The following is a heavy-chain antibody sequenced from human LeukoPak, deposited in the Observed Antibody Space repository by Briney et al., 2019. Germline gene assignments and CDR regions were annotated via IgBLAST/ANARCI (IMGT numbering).Heavy chain of an antibody. CDR2: INPNSGGT. CDR1: GYTFTGYY. CDR3: ARGGVLWFGELLRYNWFDP. J-gene: IGHJ5*02. D-gene: IGHD3-10*01. Sequence: ASVKVSCKASGYTFTGYYMHWVRQAPGQGLEWMGWINPNSGGTNYAQKFQGRVTMTRDTSISTAYMELSRLRSDDTAVYYCARGGVLWFGELLRYNWFDPWGQGTLVTVSS. V-gene: IGHV1-2*02.